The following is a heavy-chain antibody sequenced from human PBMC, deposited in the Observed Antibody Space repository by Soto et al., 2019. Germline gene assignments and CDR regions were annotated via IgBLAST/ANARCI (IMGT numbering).Heavy chain of an antibody. CDR2: IKQAGSEK. CDR1: GFTFSAYW. Sequence: EVQLVESGGGLVQTGGSLRLSCAASGFTFSAYWMSWVRQAPGKGLEWVANIKQAGSEKYYADSVNGRFIISRDDAKNSLFLQVNSLRVEDTAVYYCAREKQANGYFDYWGQGTLVTVSS. V-gene: IGHV3-7*01. CDR3: AREKQANGYFDY. D-gene: IGHD6-13*01. J-gene: IGHJ4*02.